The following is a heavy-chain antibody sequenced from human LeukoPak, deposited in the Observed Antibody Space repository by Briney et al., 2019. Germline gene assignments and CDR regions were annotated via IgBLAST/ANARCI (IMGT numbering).Heavy chain of an antibody. CDR3: ARDGWFDP. Sequence: SGGSLRLSCVSSGFTIGTAWMSWVRQAPGKGLEWVSVIYSGGSTYYADSVKGRFTISRDNSKNTLYLQMNSLRAEDTAVYYCARDGWFDPWGQGTLVTVSS. CDR1: GFTIGTAW. J-gene: IGHJ5*02. V-gene: IGHV3-53*01. CDR2: IYSGGST.